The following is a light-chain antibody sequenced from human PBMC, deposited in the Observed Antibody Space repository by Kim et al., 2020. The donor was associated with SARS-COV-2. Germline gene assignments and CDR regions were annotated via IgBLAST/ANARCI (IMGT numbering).Light chain of an antibody. V-gene: IGLV3-19*01. CDR3: NSRDSSGYNNV. Sequence: SSELTQDHAVSVALGQTVRITCQGDSLRKYYASWYQQKPGQAPVLVMYGNNNRPSGIPDRFSGSRSGNTASLTITGAQAEDESDYYCNSRDSSGYNNVFG. CDR2: GNN. J-gene: IGLJ1*01. CDR1: SLRKYY.